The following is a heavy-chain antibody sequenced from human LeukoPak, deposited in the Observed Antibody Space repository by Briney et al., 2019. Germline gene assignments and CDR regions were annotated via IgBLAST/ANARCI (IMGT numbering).Heavy chain of an antibody. Sequence: PGGSLRLSCAASGFTFSSYWMSWVRQAPGKGLEWVANIKQDGSEKYYVDSVKGRFTISRDNAKNSLYLQMNSLKASDTAMYYCARHIMSRDSSGYPSPRHYYYYYYMDVWGKGTTVTVSS. CDR2: IKQDGSEK. D-gene: IGHD3-22*01. V-gene: IGHV3-7*03. CDR1: GFTFSSYW. J-gene: IGHJ6*03. CDR3: ARHIMSRDSSGYPSPRHYYYYYYMDV.